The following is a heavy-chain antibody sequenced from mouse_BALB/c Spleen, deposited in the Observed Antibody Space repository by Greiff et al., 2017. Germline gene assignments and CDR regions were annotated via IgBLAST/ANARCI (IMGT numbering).Heavy chain of an antibody. CDR3: ARLYYGKGYFDV. Sequence: QVHVKQSGAELVKPGASVKLSCKTSGYTFTSYWIQWVKQRPGQGLGWIGEIFPGTGTTYYNEKFKGKATLTIDTSSSTAYMQLSSLTSEDSAVYFCARLYYGKGYFDVWGAGTTVTVAS. V-gene: IGHV1S132*01. D-gene: IGHD2-1*01. CDR1: GYTFTSYW. CDR2: IFPGTGTT. J-gene: IGHJ1*01.